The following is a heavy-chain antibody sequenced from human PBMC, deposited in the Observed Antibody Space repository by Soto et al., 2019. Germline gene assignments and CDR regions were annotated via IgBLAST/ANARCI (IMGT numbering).Heavy chain of an antibody. CDR1: GFTFDDYT. V-gene: IGHV3-43*01. CDR3: AKGSRDGYNFFY. J-gene: IGHJ4*02. CDR2: ISWDGGST. D-gene: IGHD5-12*01. Sequence: QPGGSLRLSCAASGFTFDDYTMHWVRQAPGKGLEWVSLISWDGGSTYYADSVKGRFTISRDNSKNSLYLQMNSLRTEDTALYYCAKGSRDGYNFFYWGQGTLVTV.